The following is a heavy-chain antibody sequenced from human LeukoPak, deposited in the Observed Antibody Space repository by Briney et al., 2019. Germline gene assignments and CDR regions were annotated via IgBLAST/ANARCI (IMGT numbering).Heavy chain of an antibody. J-gene: IGHJ4*02. Sequence: ASVKVSCTASGYTFTNYGISWVRQAPGQGLEWMGWISADNGDTNYAQKLHDRVTMTTDTSTSTAYMELRSLRSDDTAVYYCARDWSSNSHIVIDYWGQGTLVTVSS. D-gene: IGHD2-2*01. V-gene: IGHV1-18*01. CDR1: GYTFTNYG. CDR3: ARDWSSNSHIVIDY. CDR2: ISADNGDT.